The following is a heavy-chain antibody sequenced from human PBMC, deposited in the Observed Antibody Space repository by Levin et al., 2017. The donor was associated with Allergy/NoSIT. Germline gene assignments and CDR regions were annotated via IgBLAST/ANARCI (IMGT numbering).Heavy chain of an antibody. CDR2: IWYDGSNK. CDR1: GFTFSSYG. CDR3: AREGGVLGYCSGGSCVWPEKFDY. D-gene: IGHD2-15*01. J-gene: IGHJ4*02. V-gene: IGHV3-33*01. Sequence: GGSLRLSCAASGFTFSSYGMHWVRQAPGKGLEWVAVIWYDGSNKYYADSVKGRFTISRDNSKNTLYLQMNSLRAEDTAVYYCAREGGVLGYCSGGSCVWPEKFDYWGQGTLVTVSS.